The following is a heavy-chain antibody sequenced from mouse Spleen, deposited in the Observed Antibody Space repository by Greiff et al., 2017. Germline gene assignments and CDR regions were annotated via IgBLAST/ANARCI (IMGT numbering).Heavy chain of an antibody. J-gene: IGHJ4*01. CDR2: FYPGSGST. V-gene: IGHV1-62-2*01. D-gene: IGHD2-5*01. CDR3: ARHEGPYSNYERSMDD. Sequence: QVHVKQSGAELVKPGASVKLSCKASGYTFTEYTIHWVKQRSGQGLEWIGWFYPGSGSTKYNEKFKDKATLTADKSSSTVYMELSRLTSEDSAVYVCARHEGPYSNYERSMDDWGQGTSVTVSS. CDR1: GYTFTEYT.